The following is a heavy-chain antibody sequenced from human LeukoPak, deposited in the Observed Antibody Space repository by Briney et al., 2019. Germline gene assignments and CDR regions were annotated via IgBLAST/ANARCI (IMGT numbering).Heavy chain of an antibody. D-gene: IGHD6-13*01. CDR2: ISWDGGST. Sequence: GRSLRLSCVASGFTFDDYAMHWVRQAPGKGLEWVSLISWDGGSTYYADSVKGRFTISRDNSKNSLYLQMNSLRTEDTALYYCAKDSSPSRSHAFDYWGQGTLVTVSS. V-gene: IGHV3-43*01. CDR1: GFTFDDYA. CDR3: AKDSSPSRSHAFDY. J-gene: IGHJ4*02.